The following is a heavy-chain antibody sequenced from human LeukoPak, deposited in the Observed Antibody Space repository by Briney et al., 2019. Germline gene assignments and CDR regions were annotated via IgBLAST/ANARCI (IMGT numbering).Heavy chain of an antibody. CDR1: GFTFSSYG. V-gene: IGHV3-30*18. CDR2: ISYDGSNK. J-gene: IGHJ4*02. CDR3: AKDDQYSSYARQLFDY. Sequence: GGSLRLSCAASGFTFSSYGMHWVRQAPGKGLEWLAVISYDGSNKHYADSVKGRFTISRDNSKNTLYLQMNSLRAEDTAVYYCAKDDQYSSYARQLFDYWGQGTLVTVSS. D-gene: IGHD4-11*01.